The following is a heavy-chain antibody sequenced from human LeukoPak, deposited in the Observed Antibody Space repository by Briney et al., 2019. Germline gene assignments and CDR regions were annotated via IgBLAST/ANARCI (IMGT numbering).Heavy chain of an antibody. Sequence: KPSQTLSLTCTVSGGSISSYYWSWIRQPPGKGLEWNGYIYYSGFSHYNPSLKSRVTISVDTSKNQFSLNLSSVTAADTAVYYCAREAGDYVGVFDSWGQGTLVTVSS. CDR1: GGSISSYY. CDR2: IYYSGFS. V-gene: IGHV4-59*01. CDR3: AREAGDYVGVFDS. J-gene: IGHJ4*02. D-gene: IGHD4-17*01.